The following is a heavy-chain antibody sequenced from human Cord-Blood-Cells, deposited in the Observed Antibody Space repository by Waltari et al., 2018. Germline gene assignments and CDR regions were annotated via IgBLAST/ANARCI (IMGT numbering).Heavy chain of an antibody. CDR2: INPDRGGT. J-gene: IGHJ6*03. Sequence: QVQLVQSGAEVKKPGASVKVSCKASGYTFTGYYMHWVRQAPGQGLAWMGWINPDRGGTNQGQKFQGRVTMTRDTSISTAYMELSRLRSDDTAVYYCARFLSRYYYMDVWGKGTTVTVSS. V-gene: IGHV1-2*02. CDR3: ARFLSRYYYMDV. CDR1: GYTFTGYY.